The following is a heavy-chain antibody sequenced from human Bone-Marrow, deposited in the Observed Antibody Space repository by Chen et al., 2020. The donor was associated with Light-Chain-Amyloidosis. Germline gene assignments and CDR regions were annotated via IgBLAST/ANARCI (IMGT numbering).Heavy chain of an antibody. D-gene: IGHD5-12*01. V-gene: IGHV4-61*02. Sequence: QVQLQESGPGLVKPSQTLSLTCTVSGGSIRRDNYHWSWIRQPAGKGLEWIGNIYISRNTNYNPSLKSRVTISLDTSKNQFSLNLSSVTAADTAVYYCARSYSGYFDYWGQGTQVTVSS. J-gene: IGHJ4*02. CDR1: GGSIRRDNYH. CDR2: IYISRNT. CDR3: ARSYSGYFDY.